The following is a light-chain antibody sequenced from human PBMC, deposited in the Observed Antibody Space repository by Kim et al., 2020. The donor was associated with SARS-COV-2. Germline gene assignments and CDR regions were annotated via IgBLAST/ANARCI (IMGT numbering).Light chain of an antibody. CDR2: GAS. V-gene: IGKV3-20*01. J-gene: IGKJ4*01. Sequence: LSPGERAPLSCRASQSVSSSYLAWYQQRPGQAPRLLIYGASSRATGIPDRFSGSGSGTDFTLTISRLEPEDFAVYYCQQSGSSPLTFGGGTKLEI. CDR1: QSVSSSY. CDR3: QQSGSSPLT.